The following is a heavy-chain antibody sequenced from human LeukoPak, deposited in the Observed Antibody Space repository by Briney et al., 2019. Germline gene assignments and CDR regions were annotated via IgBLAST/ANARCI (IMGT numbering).Heavy chain of an antibody. V-gene: IGHV3-48*03. D-gene: IGHD2-2*01. CDR1: GFTFSSYE. CDR2: ISSSGSTI. Sequence: GGSLRLSCAASGFTFSSYEMNWVRQAPGKGLEWVSYISSSGSTIYYADSVKGRFTISRDNAKNSLYLQMNSLRAEDTAVYYCAREGGCSSGTCSGMDVWGKGTTVTVSS. J-gene: IGHJ6*04. CDR3: AREGGCSSGTCSGMDV.